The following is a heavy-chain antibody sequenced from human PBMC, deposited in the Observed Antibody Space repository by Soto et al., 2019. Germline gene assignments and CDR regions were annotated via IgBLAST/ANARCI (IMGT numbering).Heavy chain of an antibody. CDR3: ERGTYDSSGYDLFDY. J-gene: IGHJ4*02. CDR2: INHRGST. CDR1: GGSFSGYY. V-gene: IGHV4-34*01. D-gene: IGHD3-22*01. Sequence: PSETLSLTCAVYGGSFSGYYWSWIRQPPGKGLEWIGEINHRGSTNYNPSLKSRVTISVDTSKNQFSLKLSSVTAADTAVYYCERGTYDSSGYDLFDYWGQGTMVTVSS.